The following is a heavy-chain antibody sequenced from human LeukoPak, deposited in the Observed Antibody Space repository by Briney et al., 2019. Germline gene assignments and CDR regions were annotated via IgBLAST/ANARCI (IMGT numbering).Heavy chain of an antibody. J-gene: IGHJ4*02. CDR3: TRDREQQLYFDY. D-gene: IGHD6-13*01. CDR2: IRSKAYGGTT. Sequence: GGFLRLSCTASGFTFGDYAMSWVRQAPGKGLEWVGFIRSKAYGGTTEYAASVKGRFTISRDDSKSIAYLQMNSLKTEDTAVYYCTRDREQQLYFDYWGQGTLVTVSS. CDR1: GFTFGDYA. V-gene: IGHV3-49*04.